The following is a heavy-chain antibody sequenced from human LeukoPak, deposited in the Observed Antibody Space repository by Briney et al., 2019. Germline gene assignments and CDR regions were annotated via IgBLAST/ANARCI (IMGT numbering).Heavy chain of an antibody. CDR2: IKQDGSEM. Sequence: PGGSLRLSCAASGFTFSSFWMSWVRQAPGKGLEWVANIKQDGSEMHYVDSVKGRFTISRDNAKNSLYLQMNSLRVEDTAVYYCARDHGKLDWGQGTLITVSS. CDR3: ARDHGKLD. J-gene: IGHJ4*02. V-gene: IGHV3-7*01. D-gene: IGHD1-1*01. CDR1: GFTFSSFW.